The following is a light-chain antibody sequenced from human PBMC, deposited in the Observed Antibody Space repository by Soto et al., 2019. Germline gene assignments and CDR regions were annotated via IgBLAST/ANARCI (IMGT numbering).Light chain of an antibody. Sequence: DIQMTQSPSTLSASVGDRVTITCRASQSVSTWLAWYQQKPGKGPKLLIYGASSLESGVPSRFSGSASGTEFTLTISRLQPDDFATYYCQQYNSYPYTFGQGTRLEIK. J-gene: IGKJ2*01. CDR3: QQYNSYPYT. V-gene: IGKV1-5*01. CDR1: QSVSTW. CDR2: GAS.